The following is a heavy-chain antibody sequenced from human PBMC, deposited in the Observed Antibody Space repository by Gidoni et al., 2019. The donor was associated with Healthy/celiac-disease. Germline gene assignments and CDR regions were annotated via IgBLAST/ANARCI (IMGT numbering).Heavy chain of an antibody. J-gene: IGHJ4*02. CDR2: IHYSGST. CDR1: RGSISSITYY. V-gene: IGHV4-39*07. CDR3: VRGYYGSGTYYSGYYFDY. D-gene: IGHD3-10*01. Sequence: QLQLQASCPGLVKPSETLSLTCTVSRGSISSITYYWGWIRQPPGKGLEWIGSIHYSGSTYYNPYLKSRVTISVDTSKNQFSLKLSSVTAADTAVYYCVRGYYGSGTYYSGYYFDYWGQGTLVTVSS.